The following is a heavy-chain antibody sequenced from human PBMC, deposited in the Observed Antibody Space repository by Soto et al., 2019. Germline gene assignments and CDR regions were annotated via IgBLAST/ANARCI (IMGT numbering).Heavy chain of an antibody. CDR3: ARDRGRGWVYEY. J-gene: IGHJ4*02. D-gene: IGHD2-8*01. V-gene: IGHV4-61*01. CDR1: GASVSSGTYY. Sequence: QVQLQESGPGLVKPSETLSLTCTVSGASVSSGTYYWSWIRLPPGKGLGWIGHIYYSGNTDHNPSLRSRVTMSLDTSKNQFSLKLSSVTAADTAVYYCARDRGRGWVYEYWGQGTLVTVSS. CDR2: IYYSGNT.